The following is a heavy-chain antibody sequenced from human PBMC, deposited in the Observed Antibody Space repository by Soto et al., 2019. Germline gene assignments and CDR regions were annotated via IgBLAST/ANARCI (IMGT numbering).Heavy chain of an antibody. CDR3: ARGYQPLDV. V-gene: IGHV1-3*01. J-gene: IGHJ6*02. CDR1: GYTFTSYA. CDR2: INAGNGNT. D-gene: IGHD2-2*01. Sequence: QVQLVQSGAEVKKPGASVKVSCKASGYTFTSYAMHWVRQAPGQRLEWMGWINAGNGNTKYSQKFQGRVTITRDTSASTANMERSSLRSEDTAVYYCARGYQPLDVWGQGTTVTVSS.